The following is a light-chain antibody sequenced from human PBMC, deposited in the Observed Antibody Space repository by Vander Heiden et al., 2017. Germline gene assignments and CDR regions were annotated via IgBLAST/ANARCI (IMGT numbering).Light chain of an antibody. CDR3: QAWDSSTAGGV. CDR2: QDS. CDR1: KLGDKY. V-gene: IGLV3-1*01. Sequence: SYELTQPPSVSVSPGQTASIPCPGDKLGDKYACWYQQKPGQSPVLVIYQDSKRPSGIPERFSGSNSGNTATLTISGTQAMDEADYYCQAWDSSTAGGVFGGGTKLTVL. J-gene: IGLJ3*02.